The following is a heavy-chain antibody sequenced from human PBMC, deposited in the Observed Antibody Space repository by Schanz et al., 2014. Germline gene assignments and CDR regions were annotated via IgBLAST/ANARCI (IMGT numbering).Heavy chain of an antibody. D-gene: IGHD1-1*01. CDR2: VFPNGIT. CDR1: GGSIRSGTYY. V-gene: IGHV4-61*02. Sequence: QVQLQESGPGLVKPSQTLSLTCTVSGGSIRSGTYYWSWIRQPAGKALEWVGRVFPNGITNYNPSLKRRVPISLGPSKTQFSLPLTSLTAADTAVYYCARDTTWRLDLWGRGTLVTVSS. CDR3: ARDTTWRLDL. J-gene: IGHJ2*01.